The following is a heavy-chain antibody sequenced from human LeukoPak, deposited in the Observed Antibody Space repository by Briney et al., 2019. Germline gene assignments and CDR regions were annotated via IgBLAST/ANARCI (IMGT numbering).Heavy chain of an antibody. CDR3: ADYDSSGYYVDY. CDR1: GGSISSNNYY. V-gene: IGHV4-39*01. Sequence: PSETLSLTCTVSGGSISSNNYYWGWIRQPPGKGLEWIGTIYYSGTTYYNPSLKSRVTISVDTSKNQFSLKLSSATAADTAVYYCADYDSSGYYVDYWGQGTLVTVSS. CDR2: IYYSGTT. J-gene: IGHJ4*02. D-gene: IGHD3-22*01.